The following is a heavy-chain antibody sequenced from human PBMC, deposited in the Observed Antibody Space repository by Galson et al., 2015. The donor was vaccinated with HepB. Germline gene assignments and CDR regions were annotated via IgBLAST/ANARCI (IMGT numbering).Heavy chain of an antibody. CDR3: AREVDDNLTDYDKENRYAVPYYGLDF. CDR2: ISYGGNNK. D-gene: IGHD3-9*01. Sequence: SLRLSCAASGFTFSSYAIHWVRQAPGKGLEWVALISYGGNNKYYGDSVKGRFTISRDNSKNTLYLQMNSLRAEDTAVYYCAREVDDNLTDYDKENRYAVPYYGLDFWSQGTTVTVSS. J-gene: IGHJ6*02. CDR1: GFTFSSYA. V-gene: IGHV3-30-3*01.